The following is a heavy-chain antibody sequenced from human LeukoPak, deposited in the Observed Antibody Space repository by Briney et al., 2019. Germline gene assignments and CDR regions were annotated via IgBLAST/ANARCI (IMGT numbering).Heavy chain of an antibody. D-gene: IGHD4-11*01. CDR2: ISTYFGAT. CDR3: ARDSDYSGNGNGDWFDP. J-gene: IGHJ5*02. Sequence: ASVKVSCKASGFSFSSFGVSWVRQAPGQGLEWMGWISTYFGATHYAEKFEDRVTMTIDTSTTTAYMELRSLRYDDTAVYYCARDSDYSGNGNGDWFDPWGQGTVVTVSS. CDR1: GFSFSSFG. V-gene: IGHV1-18*04.